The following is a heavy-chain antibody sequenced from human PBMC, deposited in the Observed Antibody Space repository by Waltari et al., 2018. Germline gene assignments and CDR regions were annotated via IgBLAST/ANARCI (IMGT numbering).Heavy chain of an antibody. D-gene: IGHD3-16*02. Sequence: EVQLVESGGGLVKPGGSLRLSCAASGFTFSSYSLNWVRQAPGKGLEWVSSISSSSSYIYYADSVKGRFTISRDNAKNSLYLQMNSLRAEDTAVYYCVVGELSPMGYWGQGTLVTVSS. CDR3: VVGELSPMGY. V-gene: IGHV3-21*01. J-gene: IGHJ4*02. CDR1: GFTFSSYS. CDR2: ISSSSSYI.